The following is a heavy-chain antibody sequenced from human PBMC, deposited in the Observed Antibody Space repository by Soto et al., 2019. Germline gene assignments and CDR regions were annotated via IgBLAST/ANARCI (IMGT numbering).Heavy chain of an antibody. CDR3: AAGVVQAAMDLDY. CDR1: GYSFTSYW. CDR2: IYPGDSDT. D-gene: IGHD2-2*01. Sequence: PGESLKISCKGSGYSFTSYWIGWVRQMPGKCLEWMGIIYPGDSDTRYSPSFQGQVTISADKSISTAYLQWSSLKASDTAMYYCAAGVVQAAMDLDYWGQGTLVTISS. J-gene: IGHJ4*02. V-gene: IGHV5-51*01.